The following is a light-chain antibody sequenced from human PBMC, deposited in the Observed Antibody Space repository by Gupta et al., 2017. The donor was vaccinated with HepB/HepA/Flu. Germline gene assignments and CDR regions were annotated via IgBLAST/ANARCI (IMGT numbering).Light chain of an antibody. J-gene: IGKJ1*01. CDR1: QSVSNNY. V-gene: IGKV3-20*01. Sequence: EIVLTQSPGTLSLSSGERATLSCRASQSVSNNYLAWYQQSPGQAPRLLIYGASSRATGISDRFSGSGSGTDFTLSISRLAPEDFAVYYCQQDGNSPWTFGQGTKVEIK. CDR3: QQDGNSPWT. CDR2: GAS.